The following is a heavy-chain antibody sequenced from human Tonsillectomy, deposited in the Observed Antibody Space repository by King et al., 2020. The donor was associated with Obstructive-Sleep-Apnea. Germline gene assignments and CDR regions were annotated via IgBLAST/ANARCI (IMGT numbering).Heavy chain of an antibody. CDR2: INPDTGDT. CDR3: AGNSGYDYYFDY. CDR1: GYTFTGYY. Sequence: QLVQSGAEVKKPGASVKVSCKASGYTFTGYYMHWVRQAPGQGLEWMGWINPDTGDTNFAQNFQGRVTMTRDTSISTAYMELSRLRSDDTAVYYCAGNSGYDYYFDYWGQGTLATVSS. D-gene: IGHD5-12*01. V-gene: IGHV1-2*02. J-gene: IGHJ4*02.